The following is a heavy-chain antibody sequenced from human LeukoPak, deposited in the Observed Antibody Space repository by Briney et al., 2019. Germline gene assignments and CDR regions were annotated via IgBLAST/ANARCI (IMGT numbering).Heavy chain of an antibody. J-gene: IGHJ4*02. D-gene: IGHD3-10*01. CDR3: ARQAYYSGSGSWTGFYY. CDR2: IHTSGST. V-gene: IGHV4-4*09. CDR1: GVTISGYY. Sequence: SETLSPTCTASGVTISGYYWSWIRQPPGKGLEWIGYIHTSGSTNYNPSLKSRVTTSVDTSKNQFALKLSSVTAADTAVYYCARQAYYSGSGSWTGFYYWGQGTLVTVSS.